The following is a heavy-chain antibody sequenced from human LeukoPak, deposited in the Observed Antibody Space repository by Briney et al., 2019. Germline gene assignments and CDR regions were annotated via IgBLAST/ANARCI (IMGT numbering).Heavy chain of an antibody. CDR1: GFTFDDYA. D-gene: IGHD6-13*01. J-gene: IGHJ1*01. Sequence: PGGSLRLSCAASGFTFDDYAMHWVRQAPGKGLEWVSGISWNSGDIGYADSVKGRFTISRDNAKNSLYLQMNSLRAEDTALYYCAKALSIKYSSAWYEYFHYWGQGTLVTVSS. CDR2: ISWNSGDI. V-gene: IGHV3-9*01. CDR3: AKALSIKYSSAWYEYFHY.